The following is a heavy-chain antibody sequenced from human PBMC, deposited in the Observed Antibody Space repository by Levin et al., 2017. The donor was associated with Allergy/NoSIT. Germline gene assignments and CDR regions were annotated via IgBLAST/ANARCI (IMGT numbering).Heavy chain of an antibody. Sequence: SGGSLRLSCAASGFTFDDHGMSWVRQAPGKGLEWVSGINWNGGSTGYADPVKGRFIISRDNAKNSLYLQMNSLRAEDTALYYCARVGYGSGSYYFGYWGQGTLVTVSS. CDR1: GFTFDDHG. V-gene: IGHV3-20*04. J-gene: IGHJ4*02. D-gene: IGHD3-10*01. CDR3: ARVGYGSGSYYFGY. CDR2: INWNGGST.